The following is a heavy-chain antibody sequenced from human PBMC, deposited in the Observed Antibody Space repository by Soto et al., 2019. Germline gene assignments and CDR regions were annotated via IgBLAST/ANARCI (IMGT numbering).Heavy chain of an antibody. J-gene: IGHJ4*02. CDR2: IITFHGVT. CDR3: TRDWEITVSTWSFGGF. CDR1: GGTFSPYT. Sequence: QVQLVQSGAEVKKPGSSVKVSCKASGGTFSPYTINWVRQAPGQGLEWMGRIITFHGVTNYAPKFHARVTIPADKSTSTAEMELSGLRFEDTAMYYCTRDWEITVSTWSFGGFWGRGTMVTVSS. D-gene: IGHD3-10*01. V-gene: IGHV1-69*02.